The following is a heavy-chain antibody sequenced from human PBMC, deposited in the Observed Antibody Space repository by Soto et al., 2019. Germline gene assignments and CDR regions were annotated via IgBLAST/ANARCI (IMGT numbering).Heavy chain of an antibody. CDR2: IYYTGST. J-gene: IGHJ5*02. Sequence: QVQLQESGPGLVKPSETLSLTCTVSGGSISTYYWSWIRQPPGKGLEWIGYIYYTGSTNYNPSLKSRVTISVDTSKNQFSRKLSSVTAADTAVYYWARASGCSGDSCAFDPWGQGTLVTVSS. D-gene: IGHD2-15*01. CDR3: ARASGCSGDSCAFDP. V-gene: IGHV4-59*01. CDR1: GGSISTYY.